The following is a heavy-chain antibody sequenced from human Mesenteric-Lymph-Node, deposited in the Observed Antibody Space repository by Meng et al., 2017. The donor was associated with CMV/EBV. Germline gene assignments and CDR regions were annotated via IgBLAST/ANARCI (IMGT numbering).Heavy chain of an antibody. CDR2: INEDGKKM. Sequence: GGSLRLSCAASGFTFNREWMSWVRQAPGKGLEWVATINEDGKKMYYVDSVKGRFTISRDNAKNSLYLQMNSLRADDTAMYYCAKDGLTGWNPFEYWGQGTLVTVSS. J-gene: IGHJ4*02. V-gene: IGHV3-7*01. CDR3: AKDGLTGWNPFEY. CDR1: GFTFNREW. D-gene: IGHD3-9*01.